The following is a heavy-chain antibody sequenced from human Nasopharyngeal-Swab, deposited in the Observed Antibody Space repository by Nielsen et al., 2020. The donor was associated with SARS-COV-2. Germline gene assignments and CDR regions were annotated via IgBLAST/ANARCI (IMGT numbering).Heavy chain of an antibody. Sequence: ASVKVSCKASGYTFTSYGISWVRQAPGQGLEWMGWISAYNGNTNYAQKLQGRVTMTTDTSTSTAYMELRSLRSDDMAVYYCARLVLTGFLEGDAFDIWGQGTMVTVSS. CDR1: GYTFTSYG. D-gene: IGHD3-3*01. CDR2: ISAYNGNT. J-gene: IGHJ3*02. CDR3: ARLVLTGFLEGDAFDI. V-gene: IGHV1-18*03.